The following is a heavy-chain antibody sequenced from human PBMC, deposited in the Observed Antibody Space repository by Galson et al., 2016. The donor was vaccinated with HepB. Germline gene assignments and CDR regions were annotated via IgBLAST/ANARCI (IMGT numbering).Heavy chain of an antibody. D-gene: IGHD2/OR15-2a*01. V-gene: IGHV3-21*01. CDR3: VRDVSPAPEVRFLYGMDV. Sequence: SLRLSCAASGFTFGAYTMIWVRQAPGKGLEWVSSISSSGGYIYYTDSLTGRFTISRDNAKDSLYLQMNSLRAEDTAVYYCVRDVSPAPEVRFLYGMDVWGQGTTVTVSS. CDR2: ISSSGGYI. J-gene: IGHJ6*02. CDR1: GFTFGAYT.